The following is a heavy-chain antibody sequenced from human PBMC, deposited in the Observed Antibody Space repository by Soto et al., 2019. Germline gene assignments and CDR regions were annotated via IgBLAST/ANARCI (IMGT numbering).Heavy chain of an antibody. CDR1: GFTFSSYA. CDR3: ARDNPRSPGWDV. V-gene: IGHV3-48*02. J-gene: IGHJ6*02. Sequence: GGSLRLSCAASGFTFSSYAMNWARQAPGQGLEWVSYISSSSTTIYYADSVKGRFTISRDNAKNSLYLQMNSLRDEDTAVYYCARDNPRSPGWDVWGQGTTVTVSS. CDR2: ISSSSTTI.